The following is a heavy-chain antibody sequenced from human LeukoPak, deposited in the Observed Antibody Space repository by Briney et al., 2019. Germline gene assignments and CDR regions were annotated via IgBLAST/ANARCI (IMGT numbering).Heavy chain of an antibody. CDR3: ARASTTGTVDY. D-gene: IGHD1-1*01. J-gene: IGHJ4*02. Sequence: SETLSLTCAVYGGSFGGYYWSWIRQPPGKGLEWIGEINHSGSANYNPSLKSRVTISVDTSKNQFSLKLSSVTAADTAVYYCARASTTGTVDYWGQGTLVTVSS. CDR2: INHSGSA. V-gene: IGHV4-34*01. CDR1: GGSFGGYY.